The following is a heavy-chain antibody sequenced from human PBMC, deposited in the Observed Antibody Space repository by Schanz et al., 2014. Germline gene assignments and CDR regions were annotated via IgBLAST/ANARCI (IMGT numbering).Heavy chain of an antibody. CDR2: ITYNGGTI. CDR1: GITFSSHS. J-gene: IGHJ3*02. Sequence: GQLVESGGGVVQPGKSLRLSCAASGITFSSHSFNWVRQAPGKGLEWISYITYNGGTIYYADSVKGRLTISRDDAKKSMYLQMNSLRAEDTAVYYCAKGRFGELSAFDIWGQGTMVTVSS. V-gene: IGHV3-48*04. D-gene: IGHD3-10*01. CDR3: AKGRFGELSAFDI.